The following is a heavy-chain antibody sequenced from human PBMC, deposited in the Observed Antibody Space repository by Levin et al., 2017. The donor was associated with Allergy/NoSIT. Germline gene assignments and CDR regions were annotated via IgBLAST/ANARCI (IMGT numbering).Heavy chain of an antibody. J-gene: IGHJ4*02. CDR2: ISGISSHM. CDR3: ARDLGNSGWSFDL. CDR1: GFPFGTYA. V-gene: IGHV3-48*02. Sequence: QTGGSLRLSCTASGFPFGTYAMVWVRQAPGKGLEWISYISGISSHMYYADSVKGRFTVSRDNHRNSLSLQMNGLRDEDTADYYCARDLGNSGWSFDLWGQGTRVTV. D-gene: IGHD6-13*01.